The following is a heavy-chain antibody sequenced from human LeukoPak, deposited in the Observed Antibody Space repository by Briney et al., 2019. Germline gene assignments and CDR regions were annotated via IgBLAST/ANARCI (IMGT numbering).Heavy chain of an antibody. CDR3: AREGDTAMDY. CDR1: AFIFSHYG. CDR2: IWANGNDK. Sequence: GGSLRLSCAASAFIFSHYGMHWVRQVPGKGLEWVAVIWANGNDKYYIDSVKGRFTVSRDNSKNTLYLQMNSLRAEDTAVYYCAREGDTAMDYWGQGTLVTVSS. D-gene: IGHD5-18*01. V-gene: IGHV3-33*01. J-gene: IGHJ4*02.